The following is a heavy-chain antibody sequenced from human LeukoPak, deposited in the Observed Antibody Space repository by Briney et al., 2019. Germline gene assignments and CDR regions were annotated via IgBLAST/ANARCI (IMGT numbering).Heavy chain of an antibody. Sequence: PGGSLRLSCAASGFPFSSYEMNWVRQAPGKGLEWASYISGSSTTIHYAESVKGRFTISRDNAKNSLYLQMNSLRAEDTAVYYCARANGDYWGQGTLVTVSS. V-gene: IGHV3-48*03. CDR3: ARANGDY. CDR2: ISGSSTTI. J-gene: IGHJ4*02. CDR1: GFPFSSYE. D-gene: IGHD2-8*01.